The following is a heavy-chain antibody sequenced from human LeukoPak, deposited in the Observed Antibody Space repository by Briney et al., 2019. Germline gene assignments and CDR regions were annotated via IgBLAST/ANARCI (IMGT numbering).Heavy chain of an antibody. CDR1: GFTFSGYA. Sequence: GGSLRLSCAASGFTFSGYAMSWVRQAPGKGLEWVSAISGSGGSTYYADSVEGRFTISRDNSKNTLYLQMNSLRAEDTAVYYCAKGDILTGYPTEYFRHWDHGTLVTVSS. D-gene: IGHD3-9*01. J-gene: IGHJ1*01. CDR2: ISGSGGST. V-gene: IGHV3-23*01. CDR3: AKGDILTGYPTEYFRH.